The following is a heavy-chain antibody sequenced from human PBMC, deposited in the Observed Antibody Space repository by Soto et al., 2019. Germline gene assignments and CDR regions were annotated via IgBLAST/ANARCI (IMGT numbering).Heavy chain of an antibody. Sequence: QVQLVQSGAEVKKPGASVKVSCKASGYTFTNFAMHWVRQAPGQRLEWMGWINAGNGNTKYSQKFQGRVSITRDTSANTAYMELSSLRSEDTAMYYCARGPKSENYLLSFFDYWGQGSLVTVSS. CDR3: ARGPKSENYLLSFFDY. CDR2: INAGNGNT. D-gene: IGHD1-7*01. V-gene: IGHV1-3*01. J-gene: IGHJ4*02. CDR1: GYTFTNFA.